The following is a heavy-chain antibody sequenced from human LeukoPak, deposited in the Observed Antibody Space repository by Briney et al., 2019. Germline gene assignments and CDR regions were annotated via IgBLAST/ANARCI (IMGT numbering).Heavy chain of an antibody. CDR3: ARGHGSPGPYGMAV. D-gene: IGHD7-27*01. J-gene: IGHJ6*02. CDR2: INHSGST. V-gene: IGHV4-34*04. Sequence: SETLSRTCAVYGGSFSGYYWSWICQPPGKGLEWIGEINHSGSTNDNPSLKSRATISVDTSNNQFSLKLSSVTPADTAVYYCARGHGSPGPYGMAVWGQGTTVPVPS. CDR1: GGSFSGYY.